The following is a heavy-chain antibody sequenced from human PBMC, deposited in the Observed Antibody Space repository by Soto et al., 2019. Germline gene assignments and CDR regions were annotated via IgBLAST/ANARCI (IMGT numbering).Heavy chain of an antibody. Sequence: GGSLRLSCAASRFTFSTYWMTWVRQAPGKGLEWVAFIKEDGSEKYYVDSVKGRFTISRDNAKNLAYLQMNNLRADDTAVYYCARSSCPLHWGQGXVVTVYS. CDR3: ARSSCPLH. J-gene: IGHJ4*02. CDR2: IKEDGSEK. V-gene: IGHV3-7*03. D-gene: IGHD6-13*01. CDR1: RFTFSTYW.